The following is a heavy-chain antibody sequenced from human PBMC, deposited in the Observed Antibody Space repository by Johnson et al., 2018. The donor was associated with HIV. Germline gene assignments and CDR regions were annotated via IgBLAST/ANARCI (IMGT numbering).Heavy chain of an antibody. D-gene: IGHD4-23*01. Sequence: VQLVESGGGLVQPGGSLRLSCAASGFTFSSYAMHWVRQAPGKGLEWVANINQEGSKKYYMDSVKGRFTISRDNAKNSLYLQMNTLRAEDTAVYYCATERAVVNANAFDIWGQGTMVTVSS. V-gene: IGHV3-7*01. CDR3: ATERAVVNANAFDI. CDR1: GFTFSSYA. CDR2: INQEGSKK. J-gene: IGHJ3*02.